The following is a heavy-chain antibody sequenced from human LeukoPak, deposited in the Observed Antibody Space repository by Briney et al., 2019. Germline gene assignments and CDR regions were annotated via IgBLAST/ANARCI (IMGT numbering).Heavy chain of an antibody. Sequence: KPSETLSLTRTVSGGSISGSSYYWGWIRQPPGKGLEWIGSIYHSGSTYYNPPLKSRVTISVDTSKNQFSLKLSSVTAADTAVYYCARHGDYYDYSGYYRRAYYFDYWGQGTLVTVSS. CDR2: IYHSGST. J-gene: IGHJ4*02. V-gene: IGHV4-39*01. CDR3: ARHGDYYDYSGYYRRAYYFDY. CDR1: GGSISGSSYY. D-gene: IGHD3-22*01.